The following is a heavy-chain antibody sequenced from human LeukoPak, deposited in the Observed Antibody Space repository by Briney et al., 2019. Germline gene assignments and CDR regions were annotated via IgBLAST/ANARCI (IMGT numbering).Heavy chain of an antibody. V-gene: IGHV1-69*05. J-gene: IGHJ5*02. CDR2: IIPIFGTA. D-gene: IGHD3-10*01. Sequence: EASVKVSCKTSGGTFTSYAITWVRQAPGQGLEWMGGIIPIFGTANYAQKFQGRVTITTDESTSTAYMELSSLRSEDTAVYYCARQHYYGSGSYENWFDPWGQGTLVTVSS. CDR3: ARQHYYGSGSYENWFDP. CDR1: GGTFTSYA.